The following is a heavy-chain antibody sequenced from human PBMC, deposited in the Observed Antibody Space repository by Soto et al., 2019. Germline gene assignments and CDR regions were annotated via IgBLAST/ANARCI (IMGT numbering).Heavy chain of an antibody. CDR1: GRSINSGGYC. Sequence: QVRLQESGPGLVKPSQTLSLTCTVSGRSINSGGYCWSRIRQHPGKGLDWIGCISYGGSTSYNPSLKSRVTISVDTSKNQFFLKLTSVTAADTAVYYCSRGILVWGQGALITVSS. J-gene: IGHJ4*02. V-gene: IGHV4-31*03. CDR2: ISYGGST. CDR3: SRGILV. D-gene: IGHD5-18*01.